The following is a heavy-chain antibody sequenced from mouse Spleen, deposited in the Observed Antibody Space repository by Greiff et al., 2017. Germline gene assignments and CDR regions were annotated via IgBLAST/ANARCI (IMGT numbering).Heavy chain of an antibody. D-gene: IGHD6-1*01. V-gene: IGHV1-54*01. CDR3: ARSVRYYFDY. CDR1: GYAFTNYL. J-gene: IGHJ2*01. CDR2: INPGSGGT. Sequence: QVQLQQSGAELVRPGTSVKVSCKASGYAFTNYLIEWVKQRPGQGLEWIGVINPGSGGTNYNEKFKGKATLTADKSSSTAYMQLSSLTSEDSAVYFCARSVRYYFDYWGQGTTLTVSS.